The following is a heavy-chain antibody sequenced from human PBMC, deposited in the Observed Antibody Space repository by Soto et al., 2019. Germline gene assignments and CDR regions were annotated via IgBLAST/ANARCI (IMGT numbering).Heavy chain of an antibody. D-gene: IGHD2-2*01. J-gene: IGHJ3*02. CDR2: IYYSGST. CDR3: VRGRAQLRRGAFDM. V-gene: IGHV4-59*01. CDR1: GGSISTYY. Sequence: QVQLQESGPGLVKPSETLSLNCTVSGGSISTYYWSWIRQPPGKGLEWIGYIYYSGSTNYNPSLKSRVAISVASSKNQFSLRLNSVTAADTASYYCVRGRAQLRRGAFDMLGQGTMVTVSS.